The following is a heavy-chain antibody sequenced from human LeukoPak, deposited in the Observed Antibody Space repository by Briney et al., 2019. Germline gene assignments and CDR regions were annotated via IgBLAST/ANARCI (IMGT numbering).Heavy chain of an antibody. J-gene: IGHJ4*02. CDR3: AKPPGGSGDYFDY. V-gene: IGHV3-30*18. CDR2: ISYDGGKK. Sequence: GGSLRLSCAASGFTFSSHDMHWVRQAPGKGLEWVAIISYDGGKKDYADSVKGRFTISRDNSKNTLYLQMNSLRVEDTAVYYCAKPPGGSGDYFDYWGQGTLVTVSS. D-gene: IGHD3-10*01. CDR1: GFTFSSHD.